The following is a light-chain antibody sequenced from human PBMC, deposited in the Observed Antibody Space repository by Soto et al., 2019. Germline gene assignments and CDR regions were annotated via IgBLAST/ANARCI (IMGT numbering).Light chain of an antibody. J-gene: IGLJ1*01. CDR3: SSYTSSYTYV. Sequence: QSALTQPASVSGSPGQSITISCTGTSSDVDGYNYVSWYQQHPGKAPKLMIYDVTNRPSGVSNRFSGSKSGNTASLTISGLQAEDEADYYCSSYTSSYTYVFGTGTKLTVL. CDR2: DVT. V-gene: IGLV2-14*01. CDR1: SSDVDGYNY.